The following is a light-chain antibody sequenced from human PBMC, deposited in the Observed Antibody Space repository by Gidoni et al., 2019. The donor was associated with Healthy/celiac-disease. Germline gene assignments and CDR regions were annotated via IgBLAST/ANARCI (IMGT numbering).Light chain of an antibody. CDR3: QQYNSWPPVT. J-gene: IGKJ1*01. CDR2: GAS. Sequence: EIVMPQSPATLSVSPGERATLSCRASQRVSSNLAWYQQKPGQAPRLLIYGASTRATGIPARCSGSGSGTEFTLTISSLQSEDFAVYYCQQYNSWPPVTFGQGTKVEIK. CDR1: QRVSSN. V-gene: IGKV3-15*01.